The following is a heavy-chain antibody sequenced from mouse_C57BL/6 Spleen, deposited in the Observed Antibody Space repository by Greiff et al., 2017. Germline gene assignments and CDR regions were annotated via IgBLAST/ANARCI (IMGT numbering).Heavy chain of an antibody. CDR2: INPSNGGT. D-gene: IGHD2-4*01. J-gene: IGHJ3*01. Sequence: QVHVKQPGTELVKPGASVKLSCKASGYTFTSYWMHWVKQRPGQGLEWIGNINPSNGGTNYNEKFKSKATLTVDKSSSTAYMQLSSLTSEDSAVYYCASLGYDSSWFAYWGQGTLVAVSA. V-gene: IGHV1-53*01. CDR1: GYTFTSYW. CDR3: ASLGYDSSWFAY.